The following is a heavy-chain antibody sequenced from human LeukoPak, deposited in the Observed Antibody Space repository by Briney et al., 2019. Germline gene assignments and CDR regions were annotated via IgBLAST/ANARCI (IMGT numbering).Heavy chain of an antibody. V-gene: IGHV1-69*04. D-gene: IGHD3-22*01. J-gene: IGHJ6*02. CDR3: ARDPYYYDSSGYDYYYYGMDV. CDR2: IIPILGMA. Sequence: SVKVSCKASGGTFISYAISWVRQAPGQGREWMGRIIPILGMANYAQKFQGRVTITADKSTSTAYMELSSLRSEDTAVYYCARDPYYYDSSGYDYYYYGMDVWGQGTTVTVSS. CDR1: GGTFISYA.